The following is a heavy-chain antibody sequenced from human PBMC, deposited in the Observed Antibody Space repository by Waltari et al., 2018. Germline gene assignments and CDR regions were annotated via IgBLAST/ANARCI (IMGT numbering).Heavy chain of an antibody. CDR1: GFTFSSYG. V-gene: IGHV3-30*18. Sequence: QVQLVESGGGVVQPGRSLRLSCAASGFTFSSYGMHWVRQAPGKGLEWVAVISYDGSNKYYADSVKGRFTISRDNSKNTLYLQMNSLRAEDTAVYYCAKFLSSGSYPGDAFDIWGQGTMVTVSS. CDR3: AKFLSSGSYPGDAFDI. J-gene: IGHJ3*02. D-gene: IGHD1-26*01. CDR2: ISYDGSNK.